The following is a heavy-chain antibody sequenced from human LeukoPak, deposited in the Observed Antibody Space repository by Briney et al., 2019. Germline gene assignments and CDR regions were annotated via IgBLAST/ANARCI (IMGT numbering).Heavy chain of an antibody. J-gene: IGHJ6*03. CDR3: ARGGEYCSSTSCRYYYYYMDV. CDR1: GGSFSGYY. Sequence: PSETLSLTCAVYGGSFSGYYWSWIRQPPGKGLEWIGEINHSGSTNYNPSLKSRVTISVDTSKNQFSLKLSPVTAADTAVYYCARGGEYCSSTSCRYYYYYMDVWGKGTTVTVSS. D-gene: IGHD2-2*01. CDR2: INHSGST. V-gene: IGHV4-34*01.